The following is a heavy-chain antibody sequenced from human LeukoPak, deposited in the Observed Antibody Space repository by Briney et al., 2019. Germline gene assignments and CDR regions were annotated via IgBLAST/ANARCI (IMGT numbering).Heavy chain of an antibody. V-gene: IGHV3-9*01. Sequence: GGSLRLSCAASGFTFDDYAMHWVRQAPGKGLEWVSGISWNSGSIGYADSVKGRFTISRGNAKNSLYLQMNSLRAEDTALYYCAKDVHLGYCSSTSCYDLGYYYYGMDVWGQGTTVTVSS. CDR1: GFTFDDYA. D-gene: IGHD2-2*01. J-gene: IGHJ6*02. CDR2: ISWNSGSI. CDR3: AKDVHLGYCSSTSCYDLGYYYYGMDV.